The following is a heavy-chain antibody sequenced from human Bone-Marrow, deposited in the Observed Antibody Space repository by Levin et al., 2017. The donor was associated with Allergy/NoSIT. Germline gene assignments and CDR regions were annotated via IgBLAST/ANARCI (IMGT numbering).Heavy chain of an antibody. CDR3: TKTPGYGDLYSDF. J-gene: IGHJ4*02. CDR2: MTGAGGGI. CDR1: GFSFSSYA. Sequence: GESLKISCAASGFSFSSYAMNWVRQAPGKGLEWVSTMTGAGGGIYYADSVKGRFTIPRDNSKNTPFLQMDSLRAEDPALYYGTKTPGYGDLYSDFWGQGTLVTVSS. V-gene: IGHV3-23*01. D-gene: IGHD4-17*01.